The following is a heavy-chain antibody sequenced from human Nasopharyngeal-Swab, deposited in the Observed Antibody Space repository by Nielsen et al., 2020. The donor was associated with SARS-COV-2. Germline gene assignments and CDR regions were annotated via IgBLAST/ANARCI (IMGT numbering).Heavy chain of an antibody. CDR1: GGSISSYY. V-gene: IGHV4-38-2*02. CDR3: ARDDSSGWFPFDY. D-gene: IGHD6-19*01. Sequence: SETLSLTCTVSGGSISSYYWGWIRQPPGKGLEWIGSIYHSGSTYYNPSLKSRVTISVDTSKNQFSLKLSSVTAADTAVYYCARDDSSGWFPFDYWGQGTLVTVSS. CDR2: IYHSGST. J-gene: IGHJ4*02.